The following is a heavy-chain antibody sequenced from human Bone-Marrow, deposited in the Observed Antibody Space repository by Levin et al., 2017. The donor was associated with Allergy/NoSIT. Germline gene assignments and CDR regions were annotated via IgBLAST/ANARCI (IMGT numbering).Heavy chain of an antibody. V-gene: IGHV4-59*01. J-gene: IGHJ6*03. D-gene: IGHD4-23*01. CDR2: IYYSGST. CDR3: ARAIPSGGNSYYYYYMDV. CDR1: GGSISTYY. Sequence: SETLSLTCTVSGGSISTYYWSWIRQPPEKRLEWIGYIYYSGSTKYNPSLKSRVTLLVDTSKNLFSLKLSSVTAVDSAVYFCARAIPSGGNSYYYYYMDVWGKGTTVTVSS.